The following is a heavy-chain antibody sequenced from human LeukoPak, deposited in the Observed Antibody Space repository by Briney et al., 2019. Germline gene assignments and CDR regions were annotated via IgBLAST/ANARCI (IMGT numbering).Heavy chain of an antibody. J-gene: IGHJ6*03. V-gene: IGHV3-30-3*01. CDR1: GFTFSSYA. Sequence: GGSLRLSCAASGFTFSSYAMHWVRQAPGKGLEWVAVISYDGSNKYYADSVKGRFTISRDNSKSTLYPQMNSLRAEDTAVYYCAREFRKGYYYMDVWGKGTTVTVSS. CDR2: ISYDGSNK. CDR3: AREFRKGYYYMDV.